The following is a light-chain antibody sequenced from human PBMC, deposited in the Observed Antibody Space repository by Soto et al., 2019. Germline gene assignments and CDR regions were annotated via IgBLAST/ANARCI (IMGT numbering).Light chain of an antibody. CDR2: KVS. V-gene: IGKV2-30*01. J-gene: IGKJ1*01. Sequence: DVVMTQSPLSLPVTLGQPASISCRSSQSLLSSDGDTFLNWFHRRPGQSPRRLIYKVSNRDSGVPDRFSGSWSGTNFTLTIRRVEAEDVGVYYCLQGTPCRPWTFGQGTKVEIK. CDR3: LQGTPCRPWT. CDR1: QSLLSSDGDTF.